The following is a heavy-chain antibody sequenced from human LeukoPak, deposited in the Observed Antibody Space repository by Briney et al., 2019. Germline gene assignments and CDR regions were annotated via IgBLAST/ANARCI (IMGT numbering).Heavy chain of an antibody. CDR2: IYYSGST. J-gene: IGHJ4*02. V-gene: IGHV4-39*01. Sequence: SETLSLTCTVSGGSISSSSYYWGWIRQPPGKGLEWIGSIYYSGSTYYNPSLKSRVTISVDTSKNQFSLKLSSVTAADTAVYYCAWGIDAPSSGYYYWGQGTLVTVSS. CDR1: GGSISSSSYY. CDR3: AWGIDAPSSGYYY. D-gene: IGHD3-22*01.